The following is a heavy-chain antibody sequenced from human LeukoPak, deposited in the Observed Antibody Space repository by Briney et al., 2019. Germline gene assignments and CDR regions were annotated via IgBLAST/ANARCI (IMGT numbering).Heavy chain of an antibody. CDR1: GYTFTSYF. Sequence: GASVTVSCKAFGYTFTSYFIHWVRQAPGQGLEWMGIINPSGGSTTYAQKFQGRVTVTRDMSTSTVYMELSSLRSEDTAVYYCARGGYGDYENYWYFDLWGRGTLVTVSS. CDR2: INPSGGST. D-gene: IGHD4-17*01. CDR3: ARGGYGDYENYWYFDL. J-gene: IGHJ2*01. V-gene: IGHV1-46*01.